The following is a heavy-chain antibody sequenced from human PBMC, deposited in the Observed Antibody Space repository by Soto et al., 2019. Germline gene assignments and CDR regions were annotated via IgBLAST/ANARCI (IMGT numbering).Heavy chain of an antibody. Sequence: QLQLQESGPGLVKPSETLSLTCTVSGDSIRSSSYYWGWIRQPPGKGLEWIGSINYRGSTYYNPSLKSRVTISVDTSKSQISLKLSSVTAADTAVYYCARLYEGKRPPDYWGQGTLATVSS. V-gene: IGHV4-39*01. D-gene: IGHD2-8*01. J-gene: IGHJ4*02. CDR1: GDSIRSSSYY. CDR3: ARLYEGKRPPDY. CDR2: INYRGST.